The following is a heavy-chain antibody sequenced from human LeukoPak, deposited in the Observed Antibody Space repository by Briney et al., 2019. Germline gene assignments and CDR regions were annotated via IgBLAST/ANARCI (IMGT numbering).Heavy chain of an antibody. J-gene: IGHJ3*02. Sequence: GGSLRLSCTASKFTISNYWMTWVRQAPGKGLEWVANIKEDGSEKYYVDSVKGRFTISRDNARNSLYLQMNSLRPEDTAVYYCARRSPTATDAFDIWGQGTMVTVSS. CDR2: IKEDGSEK. CDR1: KFTISNYW. D-gene: IGHD5-18*01. CDR3: ARRSPTATDAFDI. V-gene: IGHV3-7*01.